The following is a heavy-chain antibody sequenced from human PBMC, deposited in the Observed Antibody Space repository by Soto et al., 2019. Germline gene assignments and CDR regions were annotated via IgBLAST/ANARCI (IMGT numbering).Heavy chain of an antibody. CDR2: IYTSGTT. CDR1: GGSIRSYY. CDR3: ARAGARGFGMDV. Sequence: QVQLQESGPGLVKPSETLSLTCNVSGGSIRSYYWSWIRQPAGKALEWIGRIYTSGTTNYNPSLKSRATMLIDKSKNQFSPILSSVTAADTALYYSARAGARGFGMDVWGQRTTVTVSS. V-gene: IGHV4-4*07. J-gene: IGHJ6*02. D-gene: IGHD5-12*01.